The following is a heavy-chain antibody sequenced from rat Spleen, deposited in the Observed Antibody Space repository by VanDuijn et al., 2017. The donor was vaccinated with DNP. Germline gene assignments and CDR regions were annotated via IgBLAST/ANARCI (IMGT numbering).Heavy chain of an antibody. D-gene: IGHD5-1*01. CDR3: AVQLGVFDY. CDR1: GDSVTSDYR. Sequence: EVQLQESGPGLVKPSQSLSLTCSVTGDSVTSDYRWNWIRKFPGDKLEWMGYIKNAGTTKYNPSLKSRISITRDTSKNQFFLRVNSIPSEDTATYYCAVQLGVFDYWGQGVVVTVSS. CDR2: IKNAGTT. J-gene: IGHJ2*01. V-gene: IGHV3-3*01.